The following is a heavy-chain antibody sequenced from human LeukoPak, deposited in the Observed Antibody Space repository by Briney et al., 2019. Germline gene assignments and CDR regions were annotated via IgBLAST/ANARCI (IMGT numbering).Heavy chain of an antibody. Sequence: APVKVSCKASGGTFSSYAISWVRQAPGQGLEWMGGIIPIFGTANYAQKFQGRVTITTDESTSTAYMELSSLRSEDTAVYYCARDLGYCSSTSCYTTDYWGQGTLVTVSS. V-gene: IGHV1-69*05. D-gene: IGHD2-2*02. CDR1: GGTFSSYA. J-gene: IGHJ4*02. CDR2: IIPIFGTA. CDR3: ARDLGYCSSTSCYTTDY.